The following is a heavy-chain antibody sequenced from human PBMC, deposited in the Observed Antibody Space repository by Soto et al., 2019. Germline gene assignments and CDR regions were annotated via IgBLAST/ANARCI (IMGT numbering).Heavy chain of an antibody. CDR2: IYYNGNT. CDR1: GASITSGGYY. D-gene: IGHD2-8*01. Sequence: SETLSLTCTVPGASITSGGYYWSWIRQHPGKGLEWIGYIYYNGNTYYNPSLKSRITISGDTSKRQFSLKLSSMTAADTTVYYCATIAPINDGASFDYWGPGTLVTVSS. J-gene: IGHJ4*02. V-gene: IGHV4-31*02. CDR3: ATIAPINDGASFDY.